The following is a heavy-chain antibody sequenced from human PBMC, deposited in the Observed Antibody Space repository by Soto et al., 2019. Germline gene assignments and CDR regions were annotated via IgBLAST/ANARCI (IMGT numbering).Heavy chain of an antibody. Sequence: PGGSLRLSCGAAGLTISSYAPRRVSQAPGKGLEWVSAISGRGGSTYYADSVKGRFTISRDNSKNTLYLQMNSLRAEDTAVYYCAKEDIVVVPAAKDYWGQGTLVTVSS. D-gene: IGHD2-2*01. CDR3: AKEDIVVVPAAKDY. V-gene: IGHV3-23*01. CDR1: GLTISSYA. CDR2: ISGRGGST. J-gene: IGHJ4*02.